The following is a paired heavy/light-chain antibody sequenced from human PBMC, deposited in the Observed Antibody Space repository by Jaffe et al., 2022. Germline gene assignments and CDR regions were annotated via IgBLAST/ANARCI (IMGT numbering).Heavy chain of an antibody. D-gene: IGHD4-17*01. J-gene: IGHJ2*01. CDR3: AHYGDYRFGWYFDL. V-gene: IGHV2-5*01. CDR1: GFSLTTPGVG. Sequence: QITLKESGPTLVKPTQTLTLTCTFSGFSLTTPGVGVGWIRQPPGKALEWLALIYWNNDNRYSPSLRSRLTITKDTSKNQVVLTMTNMDPVDTATYYCAHYGDYRFGWYFDLWGRGTLVTVSS. CDR2: IYWNNDN.
Light chain of an antibody. J-gene: IGLJ3*02. CDR3: GAWDDTLNDFWV. V-gene: IGLV1-44*01. CDR2: RNN. CDR1: SSNIGSNT. Sequence: QSVLTQPPSASGTPGQRVTISCSGSSSNIGSNTVNWYQQLPGTAPKLLIYRNNQRPSGVPDRFSGSKSGTSASLAISELQSEDEADYYCGAWDDTLNDFWVFGGGTRLTVL.